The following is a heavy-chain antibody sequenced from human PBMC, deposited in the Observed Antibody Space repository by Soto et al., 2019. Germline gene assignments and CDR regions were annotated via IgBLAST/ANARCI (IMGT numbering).Heavy chain of an antibody. Sequence: QVELVQSGAEVKKPGSPVKVSCKASGDTFDIYGFNWVRQAPGEGLEWMGVIIPIFETADYAQKFQGRVSITADKSTSPAYMELGSLTSEDTAVYYCARGGIHFADSSGHAFDSWGQGTLISVTS. CDR1: GDTFDIYG. V-gene: IGHV1-69*06. CDR2: IIPIFETA. D-gene: IGHD3-22*01. CDR3: ARGGIHFADSSGHAFDS. J-gene: IGHJ4*02.